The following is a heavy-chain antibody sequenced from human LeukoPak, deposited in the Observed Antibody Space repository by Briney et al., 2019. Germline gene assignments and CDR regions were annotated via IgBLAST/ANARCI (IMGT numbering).Heavy chain of an antibody. CDR2: ISWNSGSI. CDR3: VKDKGAAADIGIDY. D-gene: IGHD6-13*01. V-gene: IGHV3-9*01. CDR1: GFTFDDYA. Sequence: GGSLRLSCAASGFTFDDYAMHWVRQAPGKGLEWVSGISWNSGSIGYADSVKGRFTISRDNAKNSLYLQMNSLRAEDTALYYCVKDKGAAADIGIDYWGQGTLVTVSS. J-gene: IGHJ4*02.